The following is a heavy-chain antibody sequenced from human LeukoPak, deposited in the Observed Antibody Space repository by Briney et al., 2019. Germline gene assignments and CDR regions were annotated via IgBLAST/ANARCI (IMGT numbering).Heavy chain of an antibody. Sequence: PGGSLRLSCAASGFTFSSHWVHWVRQAPGKGLVWVSRINADGSSTSYADSVKGRFTISRDNAKNSVYLQMSSLKAEDTAVYYCTGDQSRNGWLDYWGQGTLVTVSS. D-gene: IGHD6-19*01. CDR1: GFTFSSHW. CDR3: TGDQSRNGWLDY. V-gene: IGHV3-74*01. CDR2: INADGSST. J-gene: IGHJ4*02.